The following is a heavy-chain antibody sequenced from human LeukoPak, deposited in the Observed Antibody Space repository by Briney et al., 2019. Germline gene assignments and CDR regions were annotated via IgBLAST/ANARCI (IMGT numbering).Heavy chain of an antibody. Sequence: SETLSLTCTVSGGSISSYYWSWIRQPPGKGLEWIGYIYYSGSTNYNPSLKSRVTISVDTSKNQFSLKLSSVTAADTAVYYCARELGSTAVSWFDPWGQGTLVTVSS. V-gene: IGHV4-59*12. CDR1: GGSISSYY. J-gene: IGHJ5*02. CDR3: ARELGSTAVSWFDP. CDR2: IYYSGST. D-gene: IGHD2-21*02.